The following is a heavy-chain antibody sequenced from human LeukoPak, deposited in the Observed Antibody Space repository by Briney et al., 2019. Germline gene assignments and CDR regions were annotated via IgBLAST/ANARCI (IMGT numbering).Heavy chain of an antibody. V-gene: IGHV3-48*03. CDR1: GFTFSDYE. Sequence: GGSLRLSCAASGFTFSDYEMNWVRQAPDKGLEWVSYISSSSSTIYYADSVKGRFTISRDNAKNSLYLQMNSLRAEDTAVYYCARGFLSTDYWGQGTLVTVSS. D-gene: IGHD5/OR15-5a*01. CDR3: ARGFLSTDY. J-gene: IGHJ4*02. CDR2: ISSSSSTI.